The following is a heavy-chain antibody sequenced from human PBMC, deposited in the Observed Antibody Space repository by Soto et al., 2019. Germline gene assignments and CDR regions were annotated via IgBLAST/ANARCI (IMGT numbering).Heavy chain of an antibody. CDR1: AYSFTSYW. Sequence: PGEPLKITCESSAYSFTSYWIGWVRQMPGKGLEWMGIIYPGDSDTRYSPSFQGQVTISVDKSISTAYLQWSSLKASDTALYYCARLGSGYDRGFDYWGQGTLVTVSS. CDR2: IYPGDSDT. CDR3: ARLGSGYDRGFDY. V-gene: IGHV5-51*01. J-gene: IGHJ4*02. D-gene: IGHD5-12*01.